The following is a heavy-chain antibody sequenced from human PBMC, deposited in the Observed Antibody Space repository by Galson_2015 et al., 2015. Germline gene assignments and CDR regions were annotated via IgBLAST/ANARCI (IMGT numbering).Heavy chain of an antibody. CDR1: GFTFSSYE. V-gene: IGHV3-48*03. CDR2: ISSSGSTI. CDR3: ARGRSYYYDSSGYYLGNDAFDI. D-gene: IGHD3-22*01. Sequence: SLRLSCAASGFTFSSYEMNWVRQAPGKGLEWVSYISSSGSTIYYADSVKGRFTISRDNAKNSLYLQMNSLRAEDTAVYYCARGRSYYYDSSGYYLGNDAFDIWGQGTMVTVSS. J-gene: IGHJ3*02.